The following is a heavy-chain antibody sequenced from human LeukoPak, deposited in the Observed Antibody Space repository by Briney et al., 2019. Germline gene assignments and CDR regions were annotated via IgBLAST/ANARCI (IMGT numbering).Heavy chain of an antibody. CDR2: MNPNSGNT. V-gene: IGHV1-8*01. CDR1: GYTFTSHD. CDR3: ARVPAYSNYGAYYYYYMDV. Sequence: ASVKVSCKASGYTFTSHDINWVRQATGQGLEWMGWMNPNSGNTGYAQKFQGRVTITRNTSISTAYMELSSLRSEDTAVYYCARVPAYSNYGAYYYYYMDVWGKGTTVTVSS. J-gene: IGHJ6*03. D-gene: IGHD4-11*01.